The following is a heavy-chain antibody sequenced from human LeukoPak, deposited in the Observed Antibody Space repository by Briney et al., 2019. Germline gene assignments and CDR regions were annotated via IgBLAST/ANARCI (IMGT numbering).Heavy chain of an antibody. CDR2: IRYSGTT. D-gene: IGHD2-21*02. V-gene: IGHV4-39*01. CDR3: ARRLHYFDY. CDR1: GGSISSTYDH. Sequence: SETLSLTCTVSGGSISSTYDHWDWIRQPPGKGLEWLVSIRYSGTTYYNPSLKGRVTIFVDTSNNQFSLRLRSVTAADAAVYYCARRLHYFDYWGQGSLVTVSS. J-gene: IGHJ4*02.